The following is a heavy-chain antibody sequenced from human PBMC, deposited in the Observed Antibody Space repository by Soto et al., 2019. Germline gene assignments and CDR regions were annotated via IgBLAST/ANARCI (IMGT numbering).Heavy chain of an antibody. CDR1: RVTFSSYC. D-gene: IGHD2-2*02. CDR3: ANGSPGYWSSTSCYTRAFDI. CDR2: ISCSWCSP. J-gene: IGHJ3*02. Sequence: GGSPRLCCAASRVTFSSYCMSWVRHSPGTGLEXVSAISCSWCSPHYAASFQGGFTISRDNSKNTLYRQMKSLRAEDKAVYYCANGSPGYWSSTSCYTRAFDIWGQGTMVTVSS. V-gene: IGHV3-23*01.